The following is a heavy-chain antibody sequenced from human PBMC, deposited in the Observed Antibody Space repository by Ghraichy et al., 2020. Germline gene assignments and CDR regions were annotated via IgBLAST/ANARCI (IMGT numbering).Heavy chain of an antibody. V-gene: IGHV3-23*01. J-gene: IGHJ4*02. Sequence: GGSLRLSCAASGFSFSTSGMSWVRQAPGKGPEWVSTINGGGSNTHYADSVKGRFTISRDNSKNMMYLQMSSVRVEDTALYHCVAWVEAHFDHWGQGIPVTASS. CDR2: INGGGSNT. CDR1: GFSFSTSG. D-gene: IGHD7-27*01. CDR3: VAWVEAHFDH.